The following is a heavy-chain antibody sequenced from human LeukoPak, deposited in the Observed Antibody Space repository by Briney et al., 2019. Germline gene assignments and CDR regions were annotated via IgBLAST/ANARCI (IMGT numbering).Heavy chain of an antibody. V-gene: IGHV3-30*04. Sequence: GGFLRLSCAASGFTFSSYAMHWVRQAPGKGLEWVAVISYDGSNKYYADSVKGRFTISRDNSKNTLYLQMNSLRAEDTAMYYCARPQAEWEYYFDYWGQGTLVTVSS. CDR2: ISYDGSNK. CDR3: ARPQAEWEYYFDY. J-gene: IGHJ4*02. D-gene: IGHD1-26*01. CDR1: GFTFSSYA.